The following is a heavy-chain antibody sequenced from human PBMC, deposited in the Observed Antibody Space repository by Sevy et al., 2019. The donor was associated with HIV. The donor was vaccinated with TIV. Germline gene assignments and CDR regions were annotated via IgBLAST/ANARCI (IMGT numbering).Heavy chain of an antibody. D-gene: IGHD1-26*01. Sequence: GGSLRLSCAASGFTVSSKYMSWVRQAPGKGLEWVSVIYSGEYTYYADSVEGRFTISRDISKNTLNLEMNNLRAEDTAIYYCATTSTPLYYYALDVWGQGTTVTVSS. V-gene: IGHV3-53*01. CDR1: GFTVSSKY. CDR2: IYSGEYT. J-gene: IGHJ6*02. CDR3: ATTSTPLYYYALDV.